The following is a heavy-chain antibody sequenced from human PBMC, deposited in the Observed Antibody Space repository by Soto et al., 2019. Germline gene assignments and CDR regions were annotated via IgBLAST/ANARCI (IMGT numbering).Heavy chain of an antibody. CDR3: ARAIVATAYYYGMDV. D-gene: IGHD5-12*01. Sequence: GGSLRLSCAASGVTFSSYEMNWVRQAPGKGLEWVSYISSSGSTIYHADSVKGRFTISRDNAKNSLYLQMNSLRAEDTAVYYCARAIVATAYYYGMDVWGQGTTVTVSS. V-gene: IGHV3-48*03. J-gene: IGHJ6*02. CDR1: GVTFSSYE. CDR2: ISSSGSTI.